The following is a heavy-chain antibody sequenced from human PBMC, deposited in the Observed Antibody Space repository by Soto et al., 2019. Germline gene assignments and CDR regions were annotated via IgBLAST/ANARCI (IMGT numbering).Heavy chain of an antibody. Sequence: QVQLVQSGAEVKKPGSSVKVSCKASGGNVSSYTFSWVRQAPGQGLEWMGRFIPILDLASYAQKFQVRVTITSDKATSTAYMELNSLRSKDTAVYYCAAPRNVGVHADSALDYWGQGTEVCVSS. CDR1: GGNVSSYT. V-gene: IGHV1-69*02. J-gene: IGHJ4*02. D-gene: IGHD4-17*01. CDR3: AAPRNVGVHADSALDY. CDR2: FIPILDLA.